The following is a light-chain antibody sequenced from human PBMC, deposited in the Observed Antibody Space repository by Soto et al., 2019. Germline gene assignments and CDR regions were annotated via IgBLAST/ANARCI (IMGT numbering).Light chain of an antibody. V-gene: IGLV2-23*02. Sequence: QSALTQPASVSRSPGQSITISCTGTSIDIGTYNLVSWYQQHPAKAPKLMIYEVNKRPSGVSNRFSGSKSGNTASLTISGLQAEDEADYYCSSYAGSNTLIFGGGTKVTVL. J-gene: IGLJ2*01. CDR3: SSYAGSNTLI. CDR1: SIDIGTYNL. CDR2: EVN.